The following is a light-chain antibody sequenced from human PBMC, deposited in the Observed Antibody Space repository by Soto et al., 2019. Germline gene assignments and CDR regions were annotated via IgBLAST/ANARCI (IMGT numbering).Light chain of an antibody. CDR1: SSDVGGYNY. CDR2: DVS. V-gene: IGLV2-14*01. Sequence: QSALTQPASVSGSPGQSITVSCTGTSSDVGGYNYVSWYQQHPGKSPKVMIYDVSKRPSGVSNRFSGSKSGNTASLTISGLQSEDEADYYFNSYTSSSTLPYVFGTGTKLTVL. CDR3: NSYTSSSTLPYV. J-gene: IGLJ1*01.